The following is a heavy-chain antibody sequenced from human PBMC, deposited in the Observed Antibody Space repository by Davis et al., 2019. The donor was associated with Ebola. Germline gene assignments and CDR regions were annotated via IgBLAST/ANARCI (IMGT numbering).Heavy chain of an antibody. D-gene: IGHD4-17*01. CDR1: GYTFTSYA. J-gene: IGHJ4*02. V-gene: IGHV1-3*01. CDR3: ASGTTVTTGFDN. CDR2: INAGNGNT. Sequence: AASVKVSCKASGYTFTSYAMHWVRQAPGQRLEWMGWINAGNGNTKYSQKFQGRVTITRDTSASTAYMELSSLRSEDTSVYYCASGTTVTTGFDNWGQGTLVTVSS.